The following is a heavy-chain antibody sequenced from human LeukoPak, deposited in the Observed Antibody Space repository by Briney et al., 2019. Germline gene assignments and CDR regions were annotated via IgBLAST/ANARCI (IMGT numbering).Heavy chain of an antibody. CDR2: INPNGGGT. D-gene: IGHD3-9*01. CDR3: ARDFGVRYFDWLKAPYYYYYMDV. J-gene: IGHJ6*03. V-gene: IGHV1-2*02. CDR1: GYTFTGYY. Sequence: ASVKVSCKASGYTFTGYYMHWVRQAPGQGLEWMGWINPNGGGTNYAQKFQGRVTMTRDTSISTAYMELSRLRSDDTAVYYCARDFGVRYFDWLKAPYYYYYMDVWGKGTTVTISS.